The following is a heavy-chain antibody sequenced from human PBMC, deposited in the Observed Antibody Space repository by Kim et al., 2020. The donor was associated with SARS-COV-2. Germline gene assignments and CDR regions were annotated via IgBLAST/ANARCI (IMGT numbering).Heavy chain of an antibody. CDR2: K. Sequence: KYYTDSVKGRFTISRDNSKNTLYLQMNSLRAEDTAVYYCAKDWRSGYFDYWGQGTLVTVSS. V-gene: IGHV3-30*02. CDR3: AKDWRSGYFDY. D-gene: IGHD3-10*01. J-gene: IGHJ4*02.